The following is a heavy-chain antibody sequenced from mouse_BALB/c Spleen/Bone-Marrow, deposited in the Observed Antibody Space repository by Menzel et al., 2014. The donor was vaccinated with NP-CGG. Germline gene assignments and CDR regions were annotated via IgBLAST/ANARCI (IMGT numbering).Heavy chain of an antibody. J-gene: IGHJ4*01. D-gene: IGHD4-1*01. CDR2: IYPGNGGT. CDR1: GYTFTSYN. V-gene: IGHV1-12*01. CDR3: AREGNCYAMDY. Sequence: QVQLKESGAELVRPGASVKMSCKASGYTFTSYNMHWVKQTPGQGLEWIGYIYPGNGGTNYNQKFKGKATLTADTSSSTAYMQNSSMTAEDSAVYFCAREGNCYAMDYWGQGTSVTVSS.